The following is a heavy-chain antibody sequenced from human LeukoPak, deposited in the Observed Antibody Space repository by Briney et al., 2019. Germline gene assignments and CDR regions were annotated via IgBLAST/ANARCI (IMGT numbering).Heavy chain of an antibody. CDR3: ARNASDSGTSYFDY. D-gene: IGHD1-26*01. CDR2: IYYSGST. J-gene: IGHJ4*02. CDR1: GGSISSGSYY. V-gene: IGHV4-39*01. Sequence: PSETLSLTCTVSGGSISSGSYYWGWIRQPPGKGLEWIGSIYYSGSTSYNPSLKSRVTISVDTSKNQFSLKLGSVTAADTAVYYCARNASDSGTSYFDYWGQGTLVTVSS.